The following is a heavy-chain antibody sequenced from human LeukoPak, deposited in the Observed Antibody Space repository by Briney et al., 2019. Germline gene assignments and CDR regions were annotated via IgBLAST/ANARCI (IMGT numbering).Heavy chain of an antibody. Sequence: SQTLSLTCTVSGGSISSGNYYWSWIRQHPGKGLEWIGYIYYSGSTYYNPPLKSRVTISVDTSKNQFSLKLSSVTAADTAVYYCARVVPEDYYDSSGYLDYWGQGTLVTVSS. CDR1: GGSISSGNYY. J-gene: IGHJ4*02. V-gene: IGHV4-31*03. CDR2: IYYSGST. D-gene: IGHD3-22*01. CDR3: ARVVPEDYYDSSGYLDY.